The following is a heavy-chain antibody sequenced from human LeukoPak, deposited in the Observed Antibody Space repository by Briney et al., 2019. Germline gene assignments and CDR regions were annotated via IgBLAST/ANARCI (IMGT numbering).Heavy chain of an antibody. Sequence: ASVKVSCKASGYTFTSHGISWVRQAPGQGLEWMGWTSTYNGQTYYTQKFQGRVIMTTDTSRSTVYLEVRSLRSDDTAVYYCARTGVSGTLLFFHYFDPWGQGALVTVSS. J-gene: IGHJ5*02. CDR1: GYTFTSHG. D-gene: IGHD5/OR15-5a*01. CDR2: TSTYNGQT. CDR3: ARTGVSGTLLFFHYFDP. V-gene: IGHV1-18*01.